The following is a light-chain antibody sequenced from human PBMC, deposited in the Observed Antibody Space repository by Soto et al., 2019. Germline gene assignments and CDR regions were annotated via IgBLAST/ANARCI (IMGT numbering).Light chain of an antibody. J-gene: IGKJ5*01. V-gene: IGKV3-15*01. Sequence: EIVMTHSPATLSVSPGERATLSCRASQSVSSNLAWYQHKPGQAPRLLIYGASTRATGIPARFSGSGSGTDFTLTISRLEPEDFAVFYCQHYDSLPITFGQGTRLEIK. CDR3: QHYDSLPIT. CDR1: QSVSSN. CDR2: GAS.